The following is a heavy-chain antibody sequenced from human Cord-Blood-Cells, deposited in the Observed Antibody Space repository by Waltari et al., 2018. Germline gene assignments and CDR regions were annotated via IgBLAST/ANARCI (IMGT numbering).Heavy chain of an antibody. J-gene: IGHJ5*02. CDR3: ARAAWFRELSWGLFDP. CDR1: GGSFSGYY. V-gene: IGHV4-34*01. CDR2: INHSGST. D-gene: IGHD3-10*01. Sequence: QVQLQQWGAGLLKPSETLSLTGAVYGGSFSGYYWSWIRQPPGKGLEWIGEINHSGSTNYNPSLKSRVTISVDTSKNQFSLKLSSVTAADTAVYYCARAAWFRELSWGLFDPWGQGTLVTVSS.